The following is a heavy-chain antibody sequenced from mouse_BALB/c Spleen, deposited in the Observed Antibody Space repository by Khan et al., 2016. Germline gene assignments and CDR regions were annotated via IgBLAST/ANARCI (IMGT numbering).Heavy chain of an antibody. Sequence: EVQLQESGPGLVKPYQSLSLTCTVTGYTITSDYAWNWIRQFPGNKLEWMGYISYSGSTTNNPSLNSRTSIYRATTNNKFFLQLNSVTTEATATYYFASGAYDGTFYAMSSGGQGTAVTLSS. D-gene: IGHD2-12*01. J-gene: IGHJ4*01. V-gene: IGHV3-2*02. CDR2: ISYSGST. CDR1: GYTITSDYA. CDR3: ASGAYDGTFYAMSS.